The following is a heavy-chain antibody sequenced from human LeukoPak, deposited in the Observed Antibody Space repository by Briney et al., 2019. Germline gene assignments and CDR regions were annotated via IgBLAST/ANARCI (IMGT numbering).Heavy chain of an antibody. V-gene: IGHV1-3*01. D-gene: IGHD3-10*01. CDR3: ARTFYGSGETSVPYRGAFDI. Sequence: ASVKVSCKASGYTFTSYAMHWVRQAPGQRLEWMGWINAGNGNTKYSQKLQGRVTITRDTSASTAYMELSSLRSEDTAVYYCARTFYGSGETSVPYRGAFDIWGQGTMVTVSS. CDR2: INAGNGNT. J-gene: IGHJ3*02. CDR1: GYTFTSYA.